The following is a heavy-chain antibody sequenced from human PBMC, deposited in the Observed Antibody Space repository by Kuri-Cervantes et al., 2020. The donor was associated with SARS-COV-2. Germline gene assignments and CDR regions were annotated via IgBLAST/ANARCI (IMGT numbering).Heavy chain of an antibody. CDR3: ARDLGFDP. J-gene: IGHJ5*02. CDR1: GFTFSSYS. V-gene: IGHV3-21*01. Sequence: GGSLRLSCAASGFTFSSYSMNWVRQAPGKGLEWVSSIGSSSSYIYYADSVKGRFTISRDNAKNSLYLQMNSLRAEDTAVYYCARDLGFDPWGQGTLVTVSS. CDR2: IGSSSSYI.